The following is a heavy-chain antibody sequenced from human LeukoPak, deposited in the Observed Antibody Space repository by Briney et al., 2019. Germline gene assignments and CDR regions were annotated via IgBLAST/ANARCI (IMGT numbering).Heavy chain of an antibody. CDR1: GYTFTSYG. CDR3: ARPGGRHYYGMDV. CDR2: ISAYNGNT. D-gene: IGHD3-16*01. J-gene: IGHJ6*02. V-gene: IGHV1-18*01. Sequence: ASVKVSCKASGYTFTSYGISWVRQAPGQGLEWMGWISAYNGNTNCAQKLQGRVTMTTDTSTSTAYMEPRSLRSDDTAVYYCARPGGRHYYGMDVWGQGTTVTVSS.